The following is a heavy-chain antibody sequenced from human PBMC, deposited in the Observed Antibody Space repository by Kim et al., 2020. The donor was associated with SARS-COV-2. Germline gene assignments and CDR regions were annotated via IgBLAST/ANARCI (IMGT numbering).Heavy chain of an antibody. CDR2: ISAYNGNT. J-gene: IGHJ4*02. CDR1: GYTFTSYG. D-gene: IGHD3-10*01. V-gene: IGHV1-18*01. Sequence: ASVKVSCKASGYTFTSYGISWVRQAPGQGLEWMGWISAYNGNTNYAQKLQGRVTMTTDTSTSTAYMELRSLRSDDTAVYYCARATIEAVGYYGSGSYGGVDYWGQGTLVTVSS. CDR3: ARATIEAVGYYGSGSYGGVDY.